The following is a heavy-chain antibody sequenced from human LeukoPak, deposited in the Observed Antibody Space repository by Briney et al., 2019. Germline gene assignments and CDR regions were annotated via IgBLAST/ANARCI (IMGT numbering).Heavy chain of an antibody. CDR2: ISSSSSYI. CDR3: ARRPVAAEYFQH. Sequence: PGGSLRLSCAASGFAFSSYSMNWVRQAPGKGLEWVSSISSSSSYIYYADSVKGRFTISRDNAKNSLYLQMNSLTTEDTAMYFCARRPVAAEYFQHWGQGTLVTVSS. J-gene: IGHJ1*01. CDR1: GFAFSSYS. V-gene: IGHV3-21*01. D-gene: IGHD6-25*01.